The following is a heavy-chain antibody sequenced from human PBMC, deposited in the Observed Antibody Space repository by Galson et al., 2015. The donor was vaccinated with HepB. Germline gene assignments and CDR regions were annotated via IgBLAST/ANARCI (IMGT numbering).Heavy chain of an antibody. D-gene: IGHD1-1*01. Sequence: SLRLSCAASGFTFTNAYMTWVRQTPGKRLEWIGRIKTKADGGTADYGTPVKGRFTISRDDSKSTLYLQMSSLKTEDTAVYYCTSPPIGPGKDCWGQGTLVTVSS. CDR2: IKTKADGGTA. CDR1: GFTFTNAY. J-gene: IGHJ4*02. V-gene: IGHV3-15*01. CDR3: TSPPIGPGKDC.